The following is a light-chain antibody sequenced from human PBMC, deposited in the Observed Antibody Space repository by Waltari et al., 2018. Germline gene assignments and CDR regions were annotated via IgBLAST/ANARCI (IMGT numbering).Light chain of an antibody. V-gene: IGKV1-9*01. CDR2: DAS. Sequence: DIQLTQSPSFLSASVGDRVTITCRASQGISSFLAWYQQKPGKAPKLLIYDASTLQSGVPSRFSCTVSGTEFTLTISSLQPEDFATYYCQEVKSYPLTFGGGTKVEIK. J-gene: IGKJ4*01. CDR3: QEVKSYPLT. CDR1: QGISSF.